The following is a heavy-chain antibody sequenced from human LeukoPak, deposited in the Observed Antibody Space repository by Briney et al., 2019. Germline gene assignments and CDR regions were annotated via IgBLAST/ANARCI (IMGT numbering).Heavy chain of an antibody. CDR2: INPNNGGT. CDR1: GYTFTGYI. J-gene: IGHJ3*02. D-gene: IGHD5-24*01. CDR3: ARVGDGLNDAFDI. Sequence: WASVRVSCKASGYTFTGYIMNWVRQAPGQGLEWMGLINPNNGGTNYAQNFQVRVTMTSDTSISTAYMELSSLRSEDTAVYYCARVGDGLNDAFDIWGQGTMVTVSS. V-gene: IGHV1-2*06.